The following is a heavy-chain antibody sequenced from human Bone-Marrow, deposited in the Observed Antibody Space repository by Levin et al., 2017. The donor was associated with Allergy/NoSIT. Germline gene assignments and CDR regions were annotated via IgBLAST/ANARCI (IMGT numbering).Heavy chain of an antibody. Sequence: AGGSLRLSCEASEFNFRNFAMHWVRQAPGRGLEWVAVIGYDGSKTYYSDSVKGRFTISRDNSNNTLLLQMNSLKSEDTAVYYCARDPGLALAGTAYFDLWGRGALVTVSS. CDR2: IGYDGSKT. CDR1: EFNFRNFA. V-gene: IGHV3-33*08. D-gene: IGHD6-19*01. CDR3: ARDPGLALAGTAYFDL. J-gene: IGHJ2*01.